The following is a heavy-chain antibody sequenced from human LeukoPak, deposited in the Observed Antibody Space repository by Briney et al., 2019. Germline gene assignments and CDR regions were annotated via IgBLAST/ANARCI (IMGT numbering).Heavy chain of an antibody. CDR3: ARTRHYYDSPPHAFDT. CDR2: MYYSGNT. Sequence: TSETLSLTCSVSGGSIYSYNYYWGWIRQPPGKGLEWIGSMYYSGNTYYNASLQSRVTISIDRSKNQFSLKVSSVTAADTAVYYCARTRHYYDSPPHAFDTWGQGTMVTVSS. V-gene: IGHV4-39*07. CDR1: GGSIYSYNYY. D-gene: IGHD3-22*01. J-gene: IGHJ3*02.